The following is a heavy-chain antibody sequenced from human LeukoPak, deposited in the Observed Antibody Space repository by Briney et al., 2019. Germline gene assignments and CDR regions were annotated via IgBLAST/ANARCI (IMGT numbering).Heavy chain of an antibody. CDR1: GYTFTGYY. CDR3: ARAYYDSSGSGYFDY. Sequence: ASVKVSCKASGYTFTGYYMHWVRQAPGQGLEWMGIINPSGGSTSYAQKFQGRVTMTRDTSTSTVYMELSSLRSEDTAVYYCARAYYDSSGSGYFDYWGQGTLVTVSS. J-gene: IGHJ4*02. D-gene: IGHD3-22*01. V-gene: IGHV1-46*01. CDR2: INPSGGST.